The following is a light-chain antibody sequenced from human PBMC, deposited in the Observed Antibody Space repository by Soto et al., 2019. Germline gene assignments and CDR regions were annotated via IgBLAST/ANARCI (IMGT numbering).Light chain of an antibody. J-gene: IGLJ1*01. CDR2: DVN. CDR3: SSYAGNNDYV. CDR1: SSDVGDYNF. V-gene: IGLV2-8*01. Sequence: QSVLTQPPSASGSPGQSVTISCTGTSSDVGDYNFVSWYQQHPGKAPKVMIYDVNKRPSGVPDRFSGSKSGNTVSLTVSGLQAEDEADYYCSSYAGNNDYVFGTGTKLTVL.